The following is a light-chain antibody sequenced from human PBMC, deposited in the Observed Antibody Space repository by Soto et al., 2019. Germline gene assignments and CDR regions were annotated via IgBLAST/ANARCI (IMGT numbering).Light chain of an antibody. Sequence: VIWMTQSPSLLSASTGDRVTISCRMSQAISSYLAWYQQKPGKAPDLLIYAASTLQSGVPSRFSGSGSGTDFTLTISCLQSEDLATYYCQQYYNFLRRTFGQGTKLEIK. CDR3: QQYYNFLRRT. CDR1: QAISSY. J-gene: IGKJ2*01. CDR2: AAS. V-gene: IGKV1D-8*01.